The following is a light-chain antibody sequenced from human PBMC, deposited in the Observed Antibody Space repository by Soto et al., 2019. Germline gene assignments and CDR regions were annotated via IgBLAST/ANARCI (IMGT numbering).Light chain of an antibody. CDR1: SSDVGGYNY. CDR2: DVS. V-gene: IGLV2-14*01. J-gene: IGLJ7*01. CDR3: SSYTSSSTRAV. Sequence: QSVLTQPASVSGSPGPSITISCTGTSSDVGGYNYVSWYQQHPGKAPKLMIYDVSNRPSGVSNRFSGSKSGNTASLTISGLQAEDEADYYCSSYTSSSTRAVFGGGTQLTVL.